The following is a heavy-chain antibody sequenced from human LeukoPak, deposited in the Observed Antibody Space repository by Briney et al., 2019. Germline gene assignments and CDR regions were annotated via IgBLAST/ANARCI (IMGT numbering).Heavy chain of an antibody. Sequence: GASVKVSCKASGYTFTSYGISWVRQAPGQGLEWMGWISAYNGNTNYAQKLQGRVTMTTDTSTSTAYMELRSLRSDDTAVYYWARDRVITFGGVITGSAWFDPWGQGTLVTVSS. D-gene: IGHD3-16*01. J-gene: IGHJ5*02. CDR2: ISAYNGNT. CDR1: GYTFTSYG. V-gene: IGHV1-18*01. CDR3: ARDRVITFGGVITGSAWFDP.